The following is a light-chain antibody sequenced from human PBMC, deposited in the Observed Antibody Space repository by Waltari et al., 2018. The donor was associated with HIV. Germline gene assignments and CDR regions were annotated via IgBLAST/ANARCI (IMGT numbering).Light chain of an antibody. J-gene: IGLJ1*01. CDR2: EDT. CDR3: YSTDSSGYLFV. CDR1: ALAKKY. V-gene: IGLV3-10*01. Sequence: SYELTQPPSLSVSPGQTPRITCSADALAKKYAYWYQQKSGQAPVLVIYEDTKRPSGIPDRFSGSSSGAMATLTISGAQLEDEGDYYCYSTDSSGYLFVFGTGTKVTVL.